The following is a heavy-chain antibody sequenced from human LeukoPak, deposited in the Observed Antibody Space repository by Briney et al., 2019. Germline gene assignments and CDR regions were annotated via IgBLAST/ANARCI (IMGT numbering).Heavy chain of an antibody. Sequence: GGSLRLSCAASGFTFSSYAMSWVRQAPGKGLEWVSVIYSGGSTYYADSVKGRFTISRDNSKNTLYLQMNSLRAEDTAVYYCARDGGYSGYLDYWGQGTLVTVSS. D-gene: IGHD5-12*01. CDR2: IYSGGST. V-gene: IGHV3-66*01. CDR3: ARDGGYSGYLDY. CDR1: GFTFSSYA. J-gene: IGHJ4*02.